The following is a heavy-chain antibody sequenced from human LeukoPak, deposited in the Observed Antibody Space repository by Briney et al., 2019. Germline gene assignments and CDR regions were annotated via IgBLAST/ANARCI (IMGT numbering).Heavy chain of an antibody. D-gene: IGHD1-26*01. CDR2: ISYDGSKT. J-gene: IGHJ4*02. CDR1: GFTFSSYG. V-gene: IGHV3-30*19. Sequence: GGSLRLSCAASGFTFSSYGMHWVRQAPGKGLEWVAVISYDGSKTYYAGSVKGRFTISRDNSKNTLYLQMNSLRAEDTALYYCARTMYITGSSDFDYWGQGTLVTVSS. CDR3: ARTMYITGSSDFDY.